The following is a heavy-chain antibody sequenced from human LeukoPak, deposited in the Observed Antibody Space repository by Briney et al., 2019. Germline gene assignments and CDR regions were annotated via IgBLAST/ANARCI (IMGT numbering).Heavy chain of an antibody. CDR2: IYDSGST. CDR1: GGSISSYY. CDR3: ARGGSYYDFWSGYYDYYYYMDV. Sequence: PSVTLSLTCSVSGGSISSYYWSWIRQPPGKGLEWIGYIYDSGSTSYNPSLQSRVTISIDTSKNQFSLRLTSVTAADTAVYYCARGGSYYDFWSGYYDYYYYMDVWGKGTTVTVSS. V-gene: IGHV4-59*01. J-gene: IGHJ6*03. D-gene: IGHD3-3*01.